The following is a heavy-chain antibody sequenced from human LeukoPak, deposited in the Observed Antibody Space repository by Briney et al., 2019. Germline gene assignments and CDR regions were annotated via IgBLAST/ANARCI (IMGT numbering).Heavy chain of an antibody. J-gene: IGHJ4*02. V-gene: IGHV4-59*01. Sequence: SETLSLTCTVSGGSISSYYWSWIRQPPGKGLEWIGYIYYSGSTTYNPSLKSRVTISVDTSKNQFSLKLSSVTAADTAVYYCARGLSSSWYYFDYWGQGTLVTVSS. CDR1: GGSISSYY. CDR2: IYYSGST. D-gene: IGHD6-13*01. CDR3: ARGLSSSWYYFDY.